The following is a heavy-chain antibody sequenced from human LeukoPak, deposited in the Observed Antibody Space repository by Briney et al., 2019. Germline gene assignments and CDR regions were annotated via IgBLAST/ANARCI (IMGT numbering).Heavy chain of an antibody. CDR2: IYYSGST. Sequence: SETLSLTCTVSGGSISSSSYYWGWIRQPPGKGLEWIGSIYYSGSTYYNPSLKSRVTISVDTSKNQFSLKLSSVTAADTAVYYCARQAGSEELPLDYWGQGTLVTVSS. CDR3: ARQAGSEELPLDY. V-gene: IGHV4-39*01. D-gene: IGHD1-26*01. CDR1: GGSISSSSYY. J-gene: IGHJ4*02.